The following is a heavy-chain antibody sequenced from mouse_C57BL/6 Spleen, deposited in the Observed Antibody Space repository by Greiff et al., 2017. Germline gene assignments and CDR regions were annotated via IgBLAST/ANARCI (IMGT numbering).Heavy chain of an antibody. CDR1: GYAFSSYW. V-gene: IGHV1-80*01. J-gene: IGHJ2*01. D-gene: IGHD1-1*01. CDR2: IHLGDGDT. CDR3: ARREYYGRSEAFDY. Sequence: QVQLQQSGAELVKPVASVMLSCISSGYAFSSYWMNWVKQRPGKGLEWIGQIHLGDGDTNYNEKFKGNATLTADKTSSTAYMQLSSLTSEEYAVYFCARREYYGRSEAFDYWGQGTTLTVSS.